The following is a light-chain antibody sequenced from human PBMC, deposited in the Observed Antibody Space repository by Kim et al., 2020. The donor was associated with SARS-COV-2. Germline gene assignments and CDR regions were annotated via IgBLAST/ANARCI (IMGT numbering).Light chain of an antibody. CDR3: SAWDSSLNAVV. CDR2: RNN. V-gene: IGLV10-54*01. CDR1: SNNVGNQG. Sequence: QAGLTQPPSVSKDLRQTATLTCTGNSNNVGNQGAAWLQQHQGHPPKLLFYRNNNRSSGISERLSASRSGNTASLTITGLQPEDEADYYCSAWDSSLNAVVFGGGTQLTVL. J-gene: IGLJ2*01.